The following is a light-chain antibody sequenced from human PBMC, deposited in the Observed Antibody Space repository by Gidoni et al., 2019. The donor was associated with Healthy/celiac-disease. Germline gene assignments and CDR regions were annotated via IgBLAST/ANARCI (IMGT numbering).Light chain of an antibody. CDR1: QSISSY. Sequence: DIQMTKQPSSLSASVGDRVTITCRASQSISSYLNWYQQKPGKAPKLLIYAASSLQSGVPSRFSGSGSGTDFTLTISSLQPEDFATYYCQQSYSTPLTFGGGTKVEIK. J-gene: IGKJ4*01. CDR2: AAS. V-gene: IGKV1-39*01. CDR3: QQSYSTPLT.